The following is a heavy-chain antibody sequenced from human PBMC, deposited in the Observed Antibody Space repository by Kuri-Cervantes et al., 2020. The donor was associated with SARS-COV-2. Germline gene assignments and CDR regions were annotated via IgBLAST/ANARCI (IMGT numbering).Heavy chain of an antibody. CDR2: INPSGGST. CDR1: GYTFTSYY. D-gene: IGHD3-3*01. J-gene: IGHJ4*02. Sequence: ASVKVSCKASGYTFTSYYMHWVRQAPGQGLEWIGIINPSGGSTSYAQKFQGRVTMTRDTSTSTVYMELSSLRSEDTAVYYCARDALHYEFWSGRYFDYWGQGTRVTAPQ. V-gene: IGHV1-46*01. CDR3: ARDALHYEFWSGRYFDY.